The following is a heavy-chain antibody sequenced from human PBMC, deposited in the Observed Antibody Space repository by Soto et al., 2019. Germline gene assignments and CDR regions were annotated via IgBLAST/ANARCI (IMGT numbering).Heavy chain of an antibody. CDR2: IIPIFGTA. CDR1: GGTFSSYA. D-gene: IGHD2-15*01. CDR3: ARGGCSGGSCYPWDYYGMDV. V-gene: IGHV1-69*13. J-gene: IGHJ6*02. Sequence: SVKVSCKASGGTFSSYAISWVRQAPGQGLEWMGGIIPIFGTANYAQKFQGRVTITADESTSTAYMELSSLRSEDTAVYYCARGGCSGGSCYPWDYYGMDVWGQGTTVTVSS.